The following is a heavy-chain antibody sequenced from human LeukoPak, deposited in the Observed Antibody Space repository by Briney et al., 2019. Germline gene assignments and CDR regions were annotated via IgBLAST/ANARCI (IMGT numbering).Heavy chain of an antibody. V-gene: IGHV3-48*04. CDR1: GFIFSNYN. CDR3: ASSIAVAGRLFDY. CDR2: ISSSSGTT. D-gene: IGHD6-19*01. Sequence: GGSLRLSCAASGFIFSNYNMNWVRQAPGKGLEWVSSISSSSGTTYYADSVKGRFTISRDNAKNSLYLQMNSLRAEDTAVYYCASSIAVAGRLFDYWGQGTLVTVSS. J-gene: IGHJ4*02.